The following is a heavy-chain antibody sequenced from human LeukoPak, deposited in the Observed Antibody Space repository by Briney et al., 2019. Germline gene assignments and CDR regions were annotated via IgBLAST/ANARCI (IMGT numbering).Heavy chain of an antibody. Sequence: GGSLRLSCAASGFAFDIYWMTWVRQAPGKGLEWVANIKKDGSLKQYVDAVRGRFTVSRDNAKNSLYLQTNSLRAEDTAVYYCAREGSGYCSSTSCHTYFDYWGQGTLVTVSS. D-gene: IGHD2-2*01. CDR1: GFAFDIYW. J-gene: IGHJ4*02. CDR2: IKKDGSLK. CDR3: AREGSGYCSSTSCHTYFDY. V-gene: IGHV3-7*01.